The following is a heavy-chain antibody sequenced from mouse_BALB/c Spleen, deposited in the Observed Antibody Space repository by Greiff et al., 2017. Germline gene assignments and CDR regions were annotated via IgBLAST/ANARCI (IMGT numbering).Heavy chain of an antibody. D-gene: IGHD2-4*01. J-gene: IGHJ4*01. CDR3: ARSTMITTRGAMDY. CDR1: GFSLTSYG. V-gene: IGHV2-2*02. CDR2: IWSGGST. Sequence: QVQLKQSGPGLVQPSQSLSITCTVSGFSLTSYGVHWVRQSPGKGLEWLGVIWSGGSTDYNAAFISRLSISKDNSKSQVFFKMNSLQANDTAIYYCARSTMITTRGAMDYWGQGTSVTVSS.